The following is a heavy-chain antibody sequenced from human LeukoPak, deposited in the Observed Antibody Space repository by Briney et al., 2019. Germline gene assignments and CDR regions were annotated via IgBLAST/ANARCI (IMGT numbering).Heavy chain of an antibody. Sequence: PSETLSLTCAVYGGSFSGYYWSWIRQPPGKGLEWIGEINHSGSTNYNPSLKSRVTISVDTSKNQFSLKLSSVTAADTAVYYCASYSGSYQGYYYYYYMDVWGKGTTVTVSS. CDR1: GGSFSGYY. J-gene: IGHJ6*03. V-gene: IGHV4-34*01. CDR2: INHSGST. CDR3: ASYSGSYQGYYYYYYMDV. D-gene: IGHD1-26*01.